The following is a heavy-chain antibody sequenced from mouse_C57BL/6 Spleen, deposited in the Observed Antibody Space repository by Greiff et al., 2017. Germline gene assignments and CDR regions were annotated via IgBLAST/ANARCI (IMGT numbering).Heavy chain of an antibody. CDR1: GFTFSDYY. V-gene: IGHV5-16*01. J-gene: IGHJ4*01. CDR3: AREEDDAMDY. Sequence: EVKLMESEGGLVQPGSSMKLSCTASGFTFSDYYMAWVRQVPEKGLEWVANINYDGSSTYYLDSLKSRFIISRDNAKNILYLQMSSLKSEDTATYYCAREEDDAMDYWGQGTSVTVSS. CDR2: INYDGSST.